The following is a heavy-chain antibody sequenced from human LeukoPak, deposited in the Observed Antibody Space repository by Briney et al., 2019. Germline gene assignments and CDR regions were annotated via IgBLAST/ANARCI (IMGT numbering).Heavy chain of an antibody. CDR3: ALSGSSSWYGLEDAGFY. J-gene: IGHJ4*02. Sequence: ASVKVSCKASGYTFTGYYMHWVRQAPGQGLEWMGWINPNSGGTNYAQKFQGWVTMTRDTFISTAYMELSRLRSDDTAVYYCALSGSSSWYGLEDAGFYWGQGTLVTVSS. CDR1: GYTFTGYY. CDR2: INPNSGGT. D-gene: IGHD6-13*01. V-gene: IGHV1-2*04.